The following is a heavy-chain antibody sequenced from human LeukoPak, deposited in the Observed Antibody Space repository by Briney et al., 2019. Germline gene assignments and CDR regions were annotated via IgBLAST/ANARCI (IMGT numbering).Heavy chain of an antibody. V-gene: IGHV3-49*03. CDR3: ARGLGYCSGGSCSKLYYYGMDV. Sequence: PGGSLRLSCTASGFTFGDYAMSWFRQAPGKGLEWVGFIRSKAYGGTTEYAASVKGRFTISRDDSKSIAYLQMNSLKTEDTAVYYCARGLGYCSGGSCSKLYYYGMDVWGQGTTVTVSS. CDR2: IRSKAYGGTT. D-gene: IGHD2-15*01. CDR1: GFTFGDYA. J-gene: IGHJ6*02.